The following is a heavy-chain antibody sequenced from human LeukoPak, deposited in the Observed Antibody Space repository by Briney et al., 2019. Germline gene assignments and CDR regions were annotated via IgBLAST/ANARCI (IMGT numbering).Heavy chain of an antibody. CDR2: INSDGSST. V-gene: IGHV3-74*01. Sequence: GGSLRLSCAASGFTFRIYWMHWVRHAPGKGLVWVSRINSDGSSTSYADPLKGRFTISRDNAKTQLYLQMNSLRAEDTAVYYCASQTYYDFWSGYYAFDIWGQGTMVTVSS. CDR1: GFTFRIYW. D-gene: IGHD3-3*01. J-gene: IGHJ3*02. CDR3: ASQTYYDFWSGYYAFDI.